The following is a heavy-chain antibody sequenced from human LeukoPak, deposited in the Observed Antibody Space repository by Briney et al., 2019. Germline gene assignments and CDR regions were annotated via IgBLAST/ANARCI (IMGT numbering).Heavy chain of an antibody. CDR1: GFTFSSYA. D-gene: IGHD3-10*01. J-gene: IGHJ4*02. V-gene: IGHV3-30-3*01. CDR3: ARVSLWFGDY. CDR2: ISYDGSNK. Sequence: GGSLRLSCAASGFTFSSYAMHWVRQAPGKGLEWVAVISYDGSNKYYADSVKGRFTISRDNSKNTLYLQMNSLRAEDTAVYYCARVSLWFGDYWGQGTLVTVSS.